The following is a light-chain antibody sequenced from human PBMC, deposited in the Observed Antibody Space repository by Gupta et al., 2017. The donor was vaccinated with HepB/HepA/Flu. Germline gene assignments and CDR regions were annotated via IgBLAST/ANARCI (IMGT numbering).Light chain of an antibody. CDR1: SSDVGGYNY. J-gene: IGLJ2*01. CDR3: SSYTSSSPVV. CDR2: DVS. Sequence: QSALTQPASVSGSPGQSITISCTGNSSDVGGYNYVSWYQQHTGKAPKLMIYDVSNRPSGVSNRFSGSKSGNTASLTISGLQAEDEADYYCSSYTSSSPVVFGGGTKLTVL. V-gene: IGLV2-14*03.